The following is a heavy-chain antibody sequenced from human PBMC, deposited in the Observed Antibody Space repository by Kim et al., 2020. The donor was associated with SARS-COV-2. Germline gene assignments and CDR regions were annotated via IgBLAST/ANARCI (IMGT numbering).Heavy chain of an antibody. CDR1: GYTFTTYA. Sequence: ASVKVSCRTSGYTFTTYAIHWVRQAPGQGLEGMGGINTNTGNPTYAQGFTGRFVFSLDTSVSTTYLQINSLKAEDTAVYYCSKTRWDCRGPTCYSSFDYWGQRTLVTVSS. CDR2: INTNTGNP. D-gene: IGHD2-15*01. J-gene: IGHJ4*02. CDR3: SKTRWDCRGPTCYSSFDY. V-gene: IGHV7-4-1*02.